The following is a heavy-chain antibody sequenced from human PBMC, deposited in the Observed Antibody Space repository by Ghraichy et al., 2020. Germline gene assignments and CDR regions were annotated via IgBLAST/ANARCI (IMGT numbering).Heavy chain of an antibody. CDR2: ISSSSSYI. V-gene: IGHV3-21*01. J-gene: IGHJ3*02. D-gene: IGHD3-22*01. CDR3: ASFGYYYDSSGYGVDAFDI. CDR1: GFTFSSYS. Sequence: GESLNISCAASGFTFSSYSMNWVRQAPGKGLEWVSSISSSSSYIYYADSVKGRFTISRDNAKNSLYLQMNSLRAEDTAVYYCASFGYYYDSSGYGVDAFDIWGQGTMVTVSS.